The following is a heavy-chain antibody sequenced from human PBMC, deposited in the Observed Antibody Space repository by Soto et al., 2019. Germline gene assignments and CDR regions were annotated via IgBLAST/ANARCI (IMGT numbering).Heavy chain of an antibody. D-gene: IGHD4-4*01. CDR3: ASYSTSWRG. CDR1: GLSFSKLG. J-gene: IGHJ4*02. CDR2: ISFDGSSE. Sequence: QVQLVESGGGVVQFGRSLRLSCAASGLSFSKLGVHWVRQAPGMGLEWVAVISFDGSSEYYADSVKGRFTISRDNSRNMVYLQMTGLTEEDTAVYFCASYSTSWRGWGQGTRVTVSS. V-gene: IGHV3-30*03.